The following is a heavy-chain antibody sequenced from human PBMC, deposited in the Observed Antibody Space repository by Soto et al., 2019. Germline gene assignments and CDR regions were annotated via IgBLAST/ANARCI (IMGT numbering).Heavy chain of an antibody. CDR2: IYYSGST. CDR1: GGSISSGDYY. CDR3: ARDPQIVVVPAAPDSYYYYGMDV. Sequence: SETLSLTCTVSGGSISSGDYYWSWTRQPPGKGLEWIGYIYYSGSTYYNSSLKSRVTISVDTSKNQFSLKLSSVTAADTAVYYCARDPQIVVVPAAPDSYYYYGMDVWGQGTTVTVSS. J-gene: IGHJ6*02. D-gene: IGHD2-2*01. V-gene: IGHV4-30-4*01.